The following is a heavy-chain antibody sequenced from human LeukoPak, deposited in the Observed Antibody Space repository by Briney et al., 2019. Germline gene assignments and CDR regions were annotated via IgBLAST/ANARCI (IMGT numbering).Heavy chain of an antibody. V-gene: IGHV3-48*03. J-gene: IGHJ3*02. Sequence: GGSLRLSCAASGFTFSNYEMNWVRQAPGKGLQWVSYISSRGSTIYYADAVKGRFTISRDNAKSSLYLQMNSLRAEDTAVYYCARPSPSGIYPRGVFDIWGQGTMVTVSS. D-gene: IGHD1-26*01. CDR1: GFTFSNYE. CDR3: ARPSPSGIYPRGVFDI. CDR2: ISSRGSTI.